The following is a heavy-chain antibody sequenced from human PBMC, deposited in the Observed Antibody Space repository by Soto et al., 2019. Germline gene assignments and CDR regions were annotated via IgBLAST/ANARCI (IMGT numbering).Heavy chain of an antibody. Sequence: PGGSLTPSCAAAVFSFSRGWMSWVRQAPGKGLEWVAIIKTDGSEKYSVDSVTGRFTISRDNAKNSLYLQMNSLRVEDTALYYCARDGGYYRLDWWGQGTMVTVSS. CDR3: ARDGGYYRLDW. D-gene: IGHD5-12*01. V-gene: IGHV3-7*01. J-gene: IGHJ4*02. CDR2: IKTDGSEK. CDR1: VFSFSRGW.